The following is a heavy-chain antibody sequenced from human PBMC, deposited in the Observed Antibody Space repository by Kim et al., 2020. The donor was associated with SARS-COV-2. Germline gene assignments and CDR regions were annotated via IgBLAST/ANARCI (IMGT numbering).Heavy chain of an antibody. J-gene: IGHJ6*02. D-gene: IGHD3-10*01. CDR2: IWYDGSNK. CDR3: AREVAIFWFGGSYGMDV. Sequence: GGSLRLSCAASGFTFSSYGMHWVRQAPGKGLEWVAVIWYDGSNKYYADSVKGRFTISRDNSKNTLYLQMNSLRAEDTAVYYCAREVAIFWFGGSYGMDVWGQGTTVTVSS. V-gene: IGHV3-33*01. CDR1: GFTFSSYG.